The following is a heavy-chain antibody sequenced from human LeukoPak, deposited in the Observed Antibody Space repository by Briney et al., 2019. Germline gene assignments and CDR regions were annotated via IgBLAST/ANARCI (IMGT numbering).Heavy chain of an antibody. J-gene: IGHJ4*02. CDR1: GYTLTSYD. V-gene: IGHV1-8*01. D-gene: IGHD6-13*01. CDR3: ATVSSSSWSFDY. Sequence: ASVKVSCKASGYTLTSYDINWVRQATGQGLEWMGWMNPNSGRTGYAQKFQGRITMTRNTSISTAYMELSSLRSDDTAVYYCATVSSSSWSFDYWGQGTLVTVSS. CDR2: MNPNSGRT.